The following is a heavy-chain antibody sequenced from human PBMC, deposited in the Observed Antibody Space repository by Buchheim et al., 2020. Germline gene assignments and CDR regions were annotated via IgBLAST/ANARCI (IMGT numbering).Heavy chain of an antibody. CDR3: ARVRIWGTSNYYGMDV. D-gene: IGHD7-27*01. Sequence: EVQLVESGGGLVQPGGSLRLSCAASGFTFSIFGMNWVRQAPGKGLEWVSYINPSGTTISYADSVRGRFTMSRDTAKSSLYLQMDSLRAEDTVVYYCARVRIWGTSNYYGMDVWGQGTT. CDR1: GFTFSIFG. J-gene: IGHJ6*02. V-gene: IGHV3-48*04. CDR2: INPSGTTI.